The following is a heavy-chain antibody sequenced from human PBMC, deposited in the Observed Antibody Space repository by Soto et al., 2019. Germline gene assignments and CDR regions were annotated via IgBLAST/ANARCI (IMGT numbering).Heavy chain of an antibody. V-gene: IGHV1-3*01. Sequence: ASVKVSCKASGYTFTSYAMHWVRQAPGQRLEWMGWINAGNGNTKYLQKFQGRVTITRDTSASTAYMELSSLRSEDTAVYYCARGLNGYLYYFDYWGQGTLFTVS. D-gene: IGHD5-18*01. CDR1: GYTFTSYA. J-gene: IGHJ4*02. CDR3: ARGLNGYLYYFDY. CDR2: INAGNGNT.